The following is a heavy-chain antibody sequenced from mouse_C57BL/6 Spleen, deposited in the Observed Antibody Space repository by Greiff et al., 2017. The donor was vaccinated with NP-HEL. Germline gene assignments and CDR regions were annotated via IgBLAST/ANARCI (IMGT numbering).Heavy chain of an antibody. V-gene: IGHV7-1*01. CDR3: ARDAINYGHYAMDY. CDR1: GFTFSDFY. CDR2: SRNKANDYTT. D-gene: IGHD1-1*02. Sequence: EVQLVESGGGLVQSGRSLRLSCATSGFTFSDFYMEWVRQAPGKGLEWIAASRNKANDYTTEYSASVKGRFIVSRDTSQSILYLQMNALRAEDTAIYYCARDAINYGHYAMDYWGQGTSVTVSS. J-gene: IGHJ4*01.